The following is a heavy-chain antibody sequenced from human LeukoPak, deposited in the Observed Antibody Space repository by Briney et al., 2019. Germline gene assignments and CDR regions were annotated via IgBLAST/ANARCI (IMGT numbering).Heavy chain of an antibody. Sequence: PGGSLRLSCAASGFTFSSYGMHWVRQAPGKGLEWVAVISYDGSNKYYADSVKGRFTISRDNSKNTLYLQMNSLRAEDTAVYYCAKVHIVVVTAIPVDYWGQGTLVTVSS. V-gene: IGHV3-30*18. J-gene: IGHJ4*02. CDR1: GFTFSSYG. CDR2: ISYDGSNK. D-gene: IGHD2-21*02. CDR3: AKVHIVVVTAIPVDY.